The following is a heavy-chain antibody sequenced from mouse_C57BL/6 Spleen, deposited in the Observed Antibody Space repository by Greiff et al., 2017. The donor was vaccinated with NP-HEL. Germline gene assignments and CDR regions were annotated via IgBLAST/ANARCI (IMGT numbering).Heavy chain of an antibody. CDR3: ARNDYYGSSPYAMDY. CDR2: IWSGGST. Sequence: VQGVESGPGLVQPSQSLSITCTVSGFSLTSYGVHWVRQSPGKGLEWLGVIWSGGSTDYNAAFISRLSISKDNSKSQVFFKMNSLQADDTAIYYCARNDYYGSSPYAMDYWGQGTSVTVSS. D-gene: IGHD1-1*01. J-gene: IGHJ4*01. V-gene: IGHV2-2*01. CDR1: GFSLTSYG.